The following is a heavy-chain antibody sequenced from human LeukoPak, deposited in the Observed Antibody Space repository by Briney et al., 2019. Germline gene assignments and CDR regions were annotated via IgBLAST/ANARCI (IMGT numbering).Heavy chain of an antibody. CDR2: IYHSGST. V-gene: IGHV4-30-2*01. J-gene: IGHJ5*02. CDR1: GGSISSGGYS. D-gene: IGHD3-10*01. CDR3: ARAMVRGVMFDP. Sequence: SQTLSLTCAVSGGSISSGGYSWSWIRQPPGKGLEWIGYIYHSGSTYYNPSLKSRVTISVDRSKSQFSLKLSSVTAADTALYYCARAMVRGVMFDPWGQGTLVTVSS.